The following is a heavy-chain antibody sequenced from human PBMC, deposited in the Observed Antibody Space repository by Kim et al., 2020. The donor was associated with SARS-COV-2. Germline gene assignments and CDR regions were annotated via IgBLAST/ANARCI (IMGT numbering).Heavy chain of an antibody. CDR2: IYYSGST. CDR1: GGSISSYY. D-gene: IGHD3-10*01. Sequence: SETLSLTCTVSGGSISSYYWSWIRQPPGKGLEWIGYIYYSGSTNYNPSLKSRVTISVDTSKNQFSLKLSSVTAADTAVYYCARDLATGDNWFDPWGQGTLVTVSS. J-gene: IGHJ5*02. V-gene: IGHV4-59*01. CDR3: ARDLATGDNWFDP.